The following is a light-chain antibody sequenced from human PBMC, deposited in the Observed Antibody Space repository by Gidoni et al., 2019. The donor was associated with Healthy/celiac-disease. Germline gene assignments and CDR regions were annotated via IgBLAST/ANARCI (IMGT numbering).Light chain of an antibody. J-gene: IGKJ1*01. V-gene: IGKV1-5*03. Sequence: DIQMTQSPSTLSASVGDRVTITCRASQSISSWLDWYQQKPGKAPKLLIYKASSLESGVPSRFSGSGSGKEFTLTIRSLQPYDFATYYFQQDNSYSQTFGQGTKVEIK. CDR1: QSISSW. CDR3: QQDNSYSQT. CDR2: KAS.